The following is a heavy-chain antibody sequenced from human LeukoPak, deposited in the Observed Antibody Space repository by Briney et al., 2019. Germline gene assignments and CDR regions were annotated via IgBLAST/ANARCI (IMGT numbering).Heavy chain of an antibody. CDR1: GGSISSGDYY. D-gene: IGHD2-2*02. CDR2: IYYSGST. CDR3: ARGPYHLLPYQLLYSY. J-gene: IGHJ4*02. Sequence: KPSQTLSLTCTVSGGSISSGDYYWSWIRQPPGKGLEWIGYIYYSGSTYYNPSLKSRVTISVDTSKNQFSLKLSSVTAADTAVYYCARGPYHLLPYQLLYSYWGQGTLVTVSS. V-gene: IGHV4-30-4*08.